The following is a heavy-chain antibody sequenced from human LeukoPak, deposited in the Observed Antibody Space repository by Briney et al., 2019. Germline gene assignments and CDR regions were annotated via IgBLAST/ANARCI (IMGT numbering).Heavy chain of an antibody. CDR3: ARFPGIANVFYYGMDV. CDR2: IYSGGST. V-gene: IGHV3-66*01. J-gene: IGHJ6*02. Sequence: GGSLRLSCAASGLIVSSNYMSWVRQAPGKGLEWVSVIYSGGSTYYADSVKGRFTISRDSSKNTLYLQMNSLRVEDTAVYYCARFPGIANVFYYGMDVWGQGTTVTVSS. CDR1: GLIVSSNY. D-gene: IGHD6-13*01.